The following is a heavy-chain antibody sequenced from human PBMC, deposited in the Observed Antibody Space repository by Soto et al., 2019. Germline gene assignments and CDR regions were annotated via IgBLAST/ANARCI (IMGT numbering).Heavy chain of an antibody. V-gene: IGHV4-59*01. J-gene: IGHJ5*02. CDR3: ARASGSGMDFLNWFDP. D-gene: IGHD6-19*01. Sequence: LETLSLTCTVSGVSSSSYYWSLIRQPPGKGLEWIGYIYYSGSTNYNPSLKSRVTISVDTSKNQFSLKLSSVTAADTAVYYCARASGSGMDFLNWFDPWGQGTLVTVSS. CDR1: GVSSSSYY. CDR2: IYYSGST.